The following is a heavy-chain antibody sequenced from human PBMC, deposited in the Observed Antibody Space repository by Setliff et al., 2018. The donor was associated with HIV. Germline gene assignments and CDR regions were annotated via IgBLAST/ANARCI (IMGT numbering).Heavy chain of an antibody. CDR1: GYTFTNSF. CDR3: ASGSGYCKNGNCCIGVHKNPDKYYFDY. J-gene: IGHJ4*02. D-gene: IGHD2-8*01. Sequence: ASVKVSCKSSGYTFTNSFMHWVRQAPGQGLEWMGIINPSDGATTYAWKFQDRVTMTSDTSTSTVYMELSNMGSEDTAIYYCASGSGYCKNGNCCIGVHKNPDKYYFDYWGQGTLVTVSS. V-gene: IGHV1-46*01. CDR2: INPSDGAT.